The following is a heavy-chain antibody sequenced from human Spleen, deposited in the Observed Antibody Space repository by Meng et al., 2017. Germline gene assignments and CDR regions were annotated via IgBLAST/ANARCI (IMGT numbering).Heavy chain of an antibody. CDR3: ARGPTTMAHDFDY. D-gene: IGHD4-11*01. Sequence: QGQRQESGPGLVKPSDPRALTCAVSGYSISSSNWWGWIRQPPGKGLEWIGYIYYSGSIYYNPSLKSRVTMSVDTSQNNLSLKLSSVTAADSAVYYCARGPTTMAHDFDYWGQGTLVTVSS. V-gene: IGHV4-28*05. CDR1: GYSISSSNW. J-gene: IGHJ4*02. CDR2: IYYSGSI.